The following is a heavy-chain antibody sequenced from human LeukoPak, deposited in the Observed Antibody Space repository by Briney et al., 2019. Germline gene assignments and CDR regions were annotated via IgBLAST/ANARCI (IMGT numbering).Heavy chain of an antibody. Sequence: PGGSLRLSCAASGFTFSSYSMNWVRQAPGKGLEWVSSISPSTSHIYYADSVKGRFTISRDNAKNSLYLQMNSLRAEDTAVYHCARVYKAGTRYYYYGMDVWGLGTTVTVSS. CDR2: ISPSTSHI. V-gene: IGHV3-21*01. J-gene: IGHJ6*02. CDR3: ARVYKAGTRYYYYGMDV. CDR1: GFTFSSYS. D-gene: IGHD1-1*01.